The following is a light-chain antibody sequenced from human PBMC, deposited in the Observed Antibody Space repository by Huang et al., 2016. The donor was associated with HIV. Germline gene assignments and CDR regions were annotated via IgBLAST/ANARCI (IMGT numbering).Light chain of an antibody. CDR3: QQYNSYPWT. V-gene: IGKV1-5*03. J-gene: IGKJ1*01. CDR2: KAS. Sequence: DIQMTQSPSTLSASVGDRVTITCRASQSISSWLAWYQPKPGKAPKLLSYKASSLESGVPSSFSGSGSGTEFTLTISSLQPDDFATYYCQQYNSYPWTFGQGTKVEIK. CDR1: QSISSW.